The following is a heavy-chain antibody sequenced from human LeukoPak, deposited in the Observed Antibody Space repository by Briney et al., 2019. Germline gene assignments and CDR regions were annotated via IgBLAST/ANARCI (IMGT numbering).Heavy chain of an antibody. CDR1: GFTFSSYA. CDR3: ARDVARYFDWLFPDWFDP. V-gene: IGHV3-7*01. D-gene: IGHD3-9*01. J-gene: IGHJ5*02. CDR2: IKQDGSEK. Sequence: GGSLRLSCAASGFTFSSYAMSWVRQAPGKGLEWVANIKQDGSEKYYVDSVKGRFTISRDNAKNSLYLQMNSLRAEDTAVYYCARDVARYFDWLFPDWFDPWGQGTLVTVSS.